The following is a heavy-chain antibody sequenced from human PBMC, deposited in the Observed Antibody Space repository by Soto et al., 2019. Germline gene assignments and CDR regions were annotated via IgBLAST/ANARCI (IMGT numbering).Heavy chain of an antibody. J-gene: IGHJ6*02. D-gene: IGHD3-10*01. CDR2: ISYDGSNK. Sequence: PGGSLRLSCAASGFTFSSYAMHWVRQAPGKGLEWVAVISYDGSNKYYADSVKGRFTISRDNSKNTLYLQMNSLRAEDTAVYYCARDSPPNMVRGVIISYYGMDVWGQGTTVTVSS. CDR1: GFTFSSYA. V-gene: IGHV3-30-3*01. CDR3: ARDSPPNMVRGVIISYYGMDV.